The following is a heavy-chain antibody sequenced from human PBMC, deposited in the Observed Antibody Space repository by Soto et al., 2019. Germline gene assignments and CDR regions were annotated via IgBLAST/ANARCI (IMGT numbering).Heavy chain of an antibody. V-gene: IGHV1-46*03. CDR3: GRILPPATFDY. Sequence: QVQLVQSGAEVKKPGASVKVSCKASGYTFTSYYVHWIRQAPGQGLEWMGIINASGGHTTYAPKFQGRVTMTRDTSTSTVYMELSSLTSEDTATYFCGRILPPATFDYWGQGTLVTVSS. CDR1: GYTFTSYY. J-gene: IGHJ4*02. D-gene: IGHD2-21*02. CDR2: INASGGHT.